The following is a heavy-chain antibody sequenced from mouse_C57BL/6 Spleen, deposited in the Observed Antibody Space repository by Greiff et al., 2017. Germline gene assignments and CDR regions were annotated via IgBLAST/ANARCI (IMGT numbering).Heavy chain of an antibody. J-gene: IGHJ2*01. CDR3: ARHGGSSPPFDY. V-gene: IGHV5-9*01. Sequence: EVQLVESGGGLVKPGGSLKLSCAASGFTFSSYTMSWVRQTPEKRLEWVATISGGGGNTYYPDSVKGRFTISRDNAKNTLYLQMSSLRSEDTALYYCARHGGSSPPFDYWGQGTTLTVSS. D-gene: IGHD1-1*01. CDR2: ISGGGGNT. CDR1: GFTFSSYT.